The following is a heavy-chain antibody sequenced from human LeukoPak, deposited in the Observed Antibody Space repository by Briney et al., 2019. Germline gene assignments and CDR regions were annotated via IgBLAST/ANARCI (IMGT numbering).Heavy chain of an antibody. V-gene: IGHV3-23*01. J-gene: IGHJ4*02. CDR1: GFTFSSYA. CDR3: AKDHGAAVVPRRFDY. Sequence: GSLRLSCAASGFTFSSYAMSWVRQAPGKGLEWVSAISGSGGSTYYADSVKGRFTVSRDNINNALHLQMDSLRVEDTAVYYCAKDHGAAVVPRRFDYWGRGTLVTVSS. CDR2: ISGSGGST. D-gene: IGHD2-21*01.